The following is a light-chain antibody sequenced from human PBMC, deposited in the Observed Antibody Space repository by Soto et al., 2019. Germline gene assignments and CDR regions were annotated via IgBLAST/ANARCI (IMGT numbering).Light chain of an antibody. CDR3: QQYYSAPTWT. J-gene: IGKJ1*01. CDR1: QSIFYSSNNKNY. CDR2: WAS. V-gene: IGKV4-1*01. Sequence: DIVMTQSPDSLAVSLGERATINCKSSQSIFYSSNNKNYLAWFQQKPGQPPKLLIYWASTRESGVPDRFSGSGSGTDFTLTISGLQAVDVAVYYCQQYYSAPTWTFGQGTKVDIK.